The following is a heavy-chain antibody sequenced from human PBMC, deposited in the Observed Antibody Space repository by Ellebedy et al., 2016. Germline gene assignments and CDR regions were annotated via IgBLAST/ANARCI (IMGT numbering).Heavy chain of an antibody. CDR3: AKDADPDLYYTKYPMGTAFDI. J-gene: IGHJ3*02. CDR2: LSGSGFST. Sequence: GESLKISXATSGFTFNNYAMSWVRQAPGKGLEWVSSLSGSGFSTYYADSVKGRFTMYRDNSNNTLYLETNSLRAEDTAMYYCAKDADPDLYYTKYPMGTAFDIWGQGTMVTVSS. V-gene: IGHV3-23*01. CDR1: GFTFNNYA. D-gene: IGHD3-3*01.